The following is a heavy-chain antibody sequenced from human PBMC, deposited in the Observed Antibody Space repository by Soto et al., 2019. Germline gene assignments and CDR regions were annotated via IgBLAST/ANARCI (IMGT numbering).Heavy chain of an antibody. CDR2: IIPIFGTA. CDR3: AYYSDSSGYYDPLDY. V-gene: IGHV1-69*13. J-gene: IGHJ4*02. Sequence: ASVKVSCKASGGTFSSYAISWVRQAPGQGLEWMGGIIPIFGTANYAQKFQGRVTITADESTSTAYMELSSLRSEDTAVSYCAYYSDSSGYYDPLDYWGQGTLVTVSS. CDR1: GGTFSSYA. D-gene: IGHD3-22*01.